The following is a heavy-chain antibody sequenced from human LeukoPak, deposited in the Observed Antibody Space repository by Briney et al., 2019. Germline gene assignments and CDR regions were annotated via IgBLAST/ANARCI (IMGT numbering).Heavy chain of an antibody. J-gene: IGHJ4*02. D-gene: IGHD3-22*01. V-gene: IGHV4-59*01. Sequence: SETLSLTCTVSGGSISSYYWSWIRQPPGKGLEWIGYIYYSGSTNYLPSLKSRVTISVDTSKNQFSLKLSSVTAADTAVYYCARVGYDSSGYFYYFDYWGQGTLVTVSS. CDR2: IYYSGST. CDR1: GGSISSYY. CDR3: ARVGYDSSGYFYYFDY.